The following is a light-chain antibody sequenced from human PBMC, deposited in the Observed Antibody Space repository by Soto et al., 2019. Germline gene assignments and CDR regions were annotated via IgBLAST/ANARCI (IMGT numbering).Light chain of an antibody. CDR1: NSDVGGYNY. Sequence: QSALTQPRSVSGSPGQSVTISCTGTNSDVGGYNYVSWYQQYPGKAPKLMISGVSERPSGVPDRFSGSKSGNTATLTVSGLQAEDEADYYCSSFAGNNNRGVFGSGTKLTVL. CDR2: GVS. CDR3: SSFAGNNNRGV. V-gene: IGLV2-11*01. J-gene: IGLJ1*01.